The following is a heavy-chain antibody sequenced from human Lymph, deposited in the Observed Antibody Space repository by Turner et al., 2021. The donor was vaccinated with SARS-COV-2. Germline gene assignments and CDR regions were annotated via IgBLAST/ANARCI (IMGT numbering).Heavy chain of an antibody. Sequence: QVQLVQSGAEVKKPGASVKVSCKASGYTFTSYCISWVRQAPGQGLEWMGWISVYNGNTNYAQKLQGRVTMTTDTSTSTAYMELRSLRSDDTAVYYCARFTASIEVTGRYFDYWGQGTLVTVSS. CDR2: ISVYNGNT. CDR3: ARFTASIEVTGRYFDY. D-gene: IGHD6-19*01. V-gene: IGHV1-18*01. J-gene: IGHJ4*02. CDR1: GYTFTSYC.